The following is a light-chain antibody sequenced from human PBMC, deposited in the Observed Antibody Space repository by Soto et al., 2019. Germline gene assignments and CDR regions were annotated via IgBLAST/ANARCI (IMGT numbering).Light chain of an antibody. CDR1: SGHSSYA. V-gene: IGLV4-69*01. CDR2: LNSDGSH. J-gene: IGLJ2*01. CDR3: QTWGAYSVI. Sequence: QLVLTQSPSASASLGASVKLTCTLSSGHSSYAIAWHQQQPEKGPRFLMKLNSDGSHSKGDGISDRFSGSSSGAERYLTISSLQSEDEADYYCQTWGAYSVIFGGGTKLTVL.